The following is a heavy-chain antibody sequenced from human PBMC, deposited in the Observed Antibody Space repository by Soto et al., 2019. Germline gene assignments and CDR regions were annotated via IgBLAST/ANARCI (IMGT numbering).Heavy chain of an antibody. D-gene: IGHD2-15*01. V-gene: IGHV3-7*01. J-gene: IGHJ4*02. CDR1: GFNFGSYW. CDR3: ARDEGCGGGSCYSIWRY. Sequence: EVQLVESGGGLVQPGGSLRLSCAASGFNFGSYWISWVRQAPGKGLEWVANIKEDGSEKYYVDSVKGRFTISRDNAKNSLYLQMNSLRAEDTAVYYCARDEGCGGGSCYSIWRYWGQGTLVTVSP. CDR2: IKEDGSEK.